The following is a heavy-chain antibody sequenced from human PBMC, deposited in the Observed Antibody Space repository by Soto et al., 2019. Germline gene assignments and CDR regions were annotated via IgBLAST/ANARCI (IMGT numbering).Heavy chain of an antibody. CDR1: GGSISSSIYY. D-gene: IGHD1-26*01. CDR3: ARHPVGAYIRNYYFDY. CDR2: IYYSGST. V-gene: IGHV4-39*01. J-gene: IGHJ4*02. Sequence: SETLYLTCTVSGGSISSSIYYWGWIRQPPGKGLEWIGSIYYSGSTYYNPSLKSRVTISVDTSKNQFSLKLSSVTAADTAVYYCARHPVGAYIRNYYFDYWGQGTLVTVSS.